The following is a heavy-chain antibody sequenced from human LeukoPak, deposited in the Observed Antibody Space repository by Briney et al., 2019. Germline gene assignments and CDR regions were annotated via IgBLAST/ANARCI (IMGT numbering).Heavy chain of an antibody. D-gene: IGHD6-19*01. V-gene: IGHV3-48*01. CDR2: ISLSSTAI. CDR3: AREGSDWNYYYYMDV. Sequence: PGGSLRLSCATSGFIFSTYNMNWVRQAPGKGLEWVSYISLSSTAIYYADSVKGRFTVSRDNAKNSLYLQMSSLRAEDTAVYYCAREGSDWNYYYYMDVWGKGTTVTISS. CDR1: GFIFSTYN. J-gene: IGHJ6*03.